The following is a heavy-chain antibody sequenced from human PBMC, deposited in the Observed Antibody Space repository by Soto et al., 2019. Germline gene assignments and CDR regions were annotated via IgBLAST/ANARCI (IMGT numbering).Heavy chain of an antibody. Sequence: QLQLQESGPGLVKPSDTLSLTCTVSGGSISSSSYYWGWIRQPPGKGLEWIGSIYYSGSTYYNPSLKRRVTISVDTSKNQFSLKLSSVTAADTAVYYCARHTPAISISDHWGQGTLVTVSS. CDR3: ARHTPAISISDH. CDR2: IYYSGST. J-gene: IGHJ4*02. CDR1: GGSISSSSYY. D-gene: IGHD2-15*01. V-gene: IGHV4-39*01.